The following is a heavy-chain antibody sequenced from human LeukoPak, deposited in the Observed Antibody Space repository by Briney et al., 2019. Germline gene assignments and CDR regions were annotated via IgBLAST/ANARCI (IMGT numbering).Heavy chain of an antibody. CDR1: GFTFSSYA. Sequence: PGGSLRLSCAASGFTFSSYAMSWVRQAPGKGLEWVSTIGRTGGDTYYADSVKGRFTISRDNSKNTLYLQMNSVTYEDTAVYFCVRIVGHTTTDFWGQGTIVTVSS. CDR2: IGRTGGDT. V-gene: IGHV3-23*01. CDR3: VRIVGHTTTDF. J-gene: IGHJ4*02. D-gene: IGHD1-26*01.